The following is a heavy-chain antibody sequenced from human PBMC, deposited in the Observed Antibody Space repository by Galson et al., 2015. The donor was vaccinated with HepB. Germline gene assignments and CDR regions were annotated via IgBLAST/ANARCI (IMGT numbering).Heavy chain of an antibody. J-gene: IGHJ4*02. CDR2: IYYIGST. CDR1: GGSISSSSYY. D-gene: IGHD6-13*01. CDR3: ARLIAAAGRVGTIDY. Sequence: LSLTCTVSGGSISSSSYYWGWIRQPPGKGLEWIGSIYYIGSTYYNPSLKSRVTISLDTSKNQFSLKLRSVTAADTAVYYCARLIAAAGRVGTIDYWGQGTLVSVSS. V-gene: IGHV4-39*01.